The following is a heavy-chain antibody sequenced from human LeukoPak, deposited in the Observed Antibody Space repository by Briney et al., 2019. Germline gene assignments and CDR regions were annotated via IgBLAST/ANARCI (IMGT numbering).Heavy chain of an antibody. Sequence: KPSETLSLTCAVYGGSFSGHYWSWIRQPPRKGLERIGEINHSGSTNYNPSLKSRVTISVDTSKNQFSLKLSSVTAADTAVYYCARRSSGWYRNYYYYMDVWGKGTTVTISS. CDR3: ARRSSGWYRNYYYYMDV. CDR1: GGSFSGHY. J-gene: IGHJ6*03. CDR2: INHSGST. V-gene: IGHV4-34*01. D-gene: IGHD6-19*01.